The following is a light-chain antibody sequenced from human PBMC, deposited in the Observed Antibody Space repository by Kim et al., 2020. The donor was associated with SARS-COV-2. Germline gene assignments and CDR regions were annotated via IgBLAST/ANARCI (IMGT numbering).Light chain of an antibody. J-gene: IGKJ2*01. Sequence: IVLTQSPGPLSLSPGERATLSCRTCQSVSSSYLAWYHQKPGQAPRLLIYGASSRATGIPDRFSGSGSGTNFTLTISRLEPEDFAVYFCQQYGSSFGQGTKLEI. V-gene: IGKV3-20*01. CDR2: GAS. CDR3: QQYGSS. CDR1: QSVSSSY.